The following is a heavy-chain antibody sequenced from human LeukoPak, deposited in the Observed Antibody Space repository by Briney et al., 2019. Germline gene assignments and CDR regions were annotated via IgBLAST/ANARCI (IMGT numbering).Heavy chain of an antibody. Sequence: ASVKVSCKASGYTFTGYYMHWVRQAPGQGLEWMGWINPNSGGTNYAQKFQGRVTMTRDTSISTAYMELSRLRSDDTAVYYCARVQKGGSCPLGECYFDYWGQGTLVTVSS. V-gene: IGHV1-2*02. J-gene: IGHJ4*02. CDR3: ARVQKGGSCPLGECYFDY. CDR1: GYTFTGYY. D-gene: IGHD2-2*01. CDR2: INPNSGGT.